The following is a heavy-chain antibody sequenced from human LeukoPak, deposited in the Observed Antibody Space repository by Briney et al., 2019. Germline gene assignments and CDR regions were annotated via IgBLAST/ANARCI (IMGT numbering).Heavy chain of an antibody. CDR2: ISGSGGSR. CDR3: AKGRLRYFDWFAY. V-gene: IGHV3-23*01. CDR1: GFTLSSYA. J-gene: IGHJ4*02. Sequence: PGGSLRLXCAASGFTLSSYAMSWVRQAPGKGLEWVSAISGSGGSRYYSDSVKGRFTISRDNSKNTLYLQMNSLRAEDTAVYYCAKGRLRYFDWFAYWGQGTLVTVSS. D-gene: IGHD3-9*01.